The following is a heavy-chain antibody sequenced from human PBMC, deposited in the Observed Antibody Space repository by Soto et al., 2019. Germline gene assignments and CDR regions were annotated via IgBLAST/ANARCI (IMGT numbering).Heavy chain of an antibody. CDR2: TYHRGST. V-gene: IGHV4-59*01. D-gene: IGHD6-25*01. Sequence: SETLSLTCSVSGVSISSYFWSWIRQAPGRGLEWIGYTYHRGSTNYSPSLKSRVAISLDTSENQFSLRVNSVTAADTAVYYCARIGGYHGPLDYWGQGTPVTVSS. CDR3: ARIGGYHGPLDY. CDR1: GVSISSYF. J-gene: IGHJ4*02.